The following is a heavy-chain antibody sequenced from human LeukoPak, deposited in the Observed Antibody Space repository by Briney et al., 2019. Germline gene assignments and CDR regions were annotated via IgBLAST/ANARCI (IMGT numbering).Heavy chain of an antibody. Sequence: SETLSLTCTVSGGSISGSSYYWGWIRQPPGKGLEWIGSIYYSGNTYYNLSLKSRVTISVDTSKNQFSLKLSSVTATDTATYYCARSHSAAGAISNWFDPWGRGTLVTVSS. CDR1: GGSISGSSYY. CDR2: IYYSGNT. CDR3: ARSHSAAGAISNWFDP. J-gene: IGHJ5*02. V-gene: IGHV4-39*01. D-gene: IGHD2-2*01.